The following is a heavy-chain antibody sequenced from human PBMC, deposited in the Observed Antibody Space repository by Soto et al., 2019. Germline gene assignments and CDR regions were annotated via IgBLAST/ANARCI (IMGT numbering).Heavy chain of an antibody. CDR2: TSYDESNR. CDR3: ARDGGDGYNRRFDP. Sequence: QVQLVESGGGVVQPGRSLRLSCAASGFTLSSYGMHWVRQAPGKGLEWVAGTSYDESNRYYADSVKGRFTVSRDNSKNPPYLPMDHLRAEDTAVYYCARDGGDGYNRRFDPWGQGTLVTVSS. D-gene: IGHD5-12*01. CDR1: GFTLSSYG. V-gene: IGHV3-30*03. J-gene: IGHJ5*02.